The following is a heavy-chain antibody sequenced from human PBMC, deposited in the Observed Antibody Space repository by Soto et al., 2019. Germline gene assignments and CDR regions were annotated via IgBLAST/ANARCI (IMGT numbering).Heavy chain of an antibody. CDR3: ATGLCRFGYGLGYYYGMDV. Sequence: LVESGGGLVQPGRSLRLSCAASGFTFDDYAMHWVRQVPGKGLEWVSGISWSNVSIYYADSVKGRFTISRDNAKNSLYLQMNSLKTEDTALYYCATGLCRFGYGLGYYYGMDVWGQGTTVTVSS. D-gene: IGHD5-18*01. CDR2: ISWSNVSI. V-gene: IGHV3-9*01. CDR1: GFTFDDYA. J-gene: IGHJ6*02.